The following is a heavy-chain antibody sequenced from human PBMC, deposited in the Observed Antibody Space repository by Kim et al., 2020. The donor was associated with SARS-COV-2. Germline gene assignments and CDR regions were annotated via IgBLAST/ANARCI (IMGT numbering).Heavy chain of an antibody. Sequence: AVSVKRRITINPDTSKNQFSLQLNSVTPEDTAVYYCARGPYSSGRSWFDPWGQGTLVTVSS. J-gene: IGHJ5*02. CDR3: ARGPYSSGRSWFDP. V-gene: IGHV6-1*01. D-gene: IGHD3-10*01.